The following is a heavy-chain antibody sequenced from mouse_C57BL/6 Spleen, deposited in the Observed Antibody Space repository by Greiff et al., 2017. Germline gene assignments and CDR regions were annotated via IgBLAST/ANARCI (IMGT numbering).Heavy chain of an antibody. CDR1: GYTFTNYW. Sequence: QVHVKQSGAELVRPGTSVKMSCKASGYTFTNYWIGWAKQRPGHGLEWIGDIYPGGGYTNYNEKFKGKATLTADKSSSTAYMQFSSLTSEDSAIYYCARGSTQALAMDYWGQGTSVTVSS. V-gene: IGHV1-63*01. CDR3: ARGSTQALAMDY. J-gene: IGHJ4*01. CDR2: IYPGGGYT. D-gene: IGHD3-2*02.